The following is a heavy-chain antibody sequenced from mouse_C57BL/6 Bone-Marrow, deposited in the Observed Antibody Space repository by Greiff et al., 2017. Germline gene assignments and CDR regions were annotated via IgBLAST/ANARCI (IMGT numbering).Heavy chain of an antibody. CDR2: INPYNGGT. CDR3: ARFEAIYDGYC. Sequence: EVKLQESGPVLVKPGASVKMSCKASGYTFTDYYMNWVKQSHGKSLEWIGVINPYNGGTSYNQKFKGKATLTVDKSSSTAYMELNSLTSEDSAVYYCARFEAIYDGYCWGQGTTLTVSS. D-gene: IGHD2-3*01. V-gene: IGHV1-19*01. CDR1: GYTFTDYY. J-gene: IGHJ2*01.